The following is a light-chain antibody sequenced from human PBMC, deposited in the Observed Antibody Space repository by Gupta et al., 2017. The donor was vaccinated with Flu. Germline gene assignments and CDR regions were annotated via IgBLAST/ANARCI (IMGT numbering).Light chain of an antibody. V-gene: IGKV2-28*01. J-gene: IGKJ3*01. CDR2: LGS. CDR1: QSLLHSNGYNY. Sequence: ISCRSSQSLLHSNGYNYLDWYLQKPGQSPQLLIYLGSNRASGVPDRFSGSGAGTDFTLKISRVEAEDVGVYYCMQALQTPFTFGPGTKVDIK. CDR3: MQALQTPFT.